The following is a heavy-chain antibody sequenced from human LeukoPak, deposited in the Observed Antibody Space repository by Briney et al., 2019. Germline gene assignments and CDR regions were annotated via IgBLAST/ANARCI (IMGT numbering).Heavy chain of an antibody. CDR2: IYPDDSDT. CDR1: GYSSSRYW. J-gene: IGHJ4*02. Sequence: GESLKISCTGSGYSSSRYWIGWVRQMPGKGLEWMGIIYPDDSDTTYSPSFQGHVTISADKSISTTYLQWDSLKASDTGMYYCGRQVVRSSSGWKFGYWGQGTLVTVSS. D-gene: IGHD6-19*01. CDR3: GRQVVRSSSGWKFGY. V-gene: IGHV5-51*01.